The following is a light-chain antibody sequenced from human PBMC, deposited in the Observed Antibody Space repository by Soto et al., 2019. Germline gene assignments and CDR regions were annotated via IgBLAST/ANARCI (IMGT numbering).Light chain of an antibody. CDR3: QSFDSSLSVV. V-gene: IGLV1-40*01. CDR1: SSNIGAGYD. Sequence: QSVLTQPHSVSGAPGQRVTISCTGSSSNIGAGYDVHWYQHLPGTAPKLLIYGNNNRPSGVPDRFSGSKSGTSASLAITGLQAEDETHYYCQSFDSSLSVVFGGGTKLTVL. CDR2: GNN. J-gene: IGLJ2*01.